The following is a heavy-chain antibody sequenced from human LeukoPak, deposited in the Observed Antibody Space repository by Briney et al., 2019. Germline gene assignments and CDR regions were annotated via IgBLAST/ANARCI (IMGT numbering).Heavy chain of an antibody. V-gene: IGHV1-69-2*01. D-gene: IGHD2-15*01. Sequence: ASVKISCKVFGYTFTDYYMHWVQQAPGKGLEWMGLIDPEDGETMYAEGFQGRVTITADTSTDTAYMELSSLRSEDTAVYYCATLPERYCSGGTCYSDDNYWGQGTLVTVSS. CDR2: IDPEDGET. CDR1: GYTFTDYY. CDR3: ATLPERYCSGGTCYSDDNY. J-gene: IGHJ4*02.